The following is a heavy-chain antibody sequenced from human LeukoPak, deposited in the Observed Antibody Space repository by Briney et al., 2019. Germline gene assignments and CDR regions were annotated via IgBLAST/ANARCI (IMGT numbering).Heavy chain of an antibody. CDR2: ISSSSSYI. J-gene: IGHJ3*02. CDR3: ARGRRYYYDSNGQDAFDI. D-gene: IGHD3-22*01. CDR1: GFTFSSYS. V-gene: IGHV3-21*01. Sequence: PGGSLRLSCAASGFTFSSYSMNWVRQAPGNGLEWVSSISSSSSYIYYADSVKGRFTISRDNAKNSLYLQMNSLRAEDTAVYYCARGRRYYYDSNGQDAFDIWGQGTMVTVSS.